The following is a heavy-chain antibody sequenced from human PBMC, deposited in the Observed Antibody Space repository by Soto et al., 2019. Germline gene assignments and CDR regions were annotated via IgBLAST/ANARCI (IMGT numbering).Heavy chain of an antibody. CDR2: IIPIFGTA. J-gene: IGHJ3*02. V-gene: IGHV1-69*06. Sequence: SVKVSFKASGGTFSSYAISWLRQAPGQGLEWMGGIIPIFGTANYAQKFQGRVTITADKSTSTAYMELSSLRSEDTAVYYCARGGRYCSGGSCHASAFDIWGQGTMVTVSS. CDR1: GGTFSSYA. CDR3: ARGGRYCSGGSCHASAFDI. D-gene: IGHD2-15*01.